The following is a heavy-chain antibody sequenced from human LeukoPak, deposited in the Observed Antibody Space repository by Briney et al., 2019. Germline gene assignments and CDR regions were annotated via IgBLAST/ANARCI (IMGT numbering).Heavy chain of an antibody. CDR1: GDSISSHY. V-gene: IGHV4-59*11. CDR2: IYYSRST. D-gene: IGHD3-3*01. J-gene: IGHJ5*02. CDR3: ARDCPIFGVDL. Sequence: PSETLSLTCTVSGDSISSHYWSWLRQPPGKGLGWVGYIYYSRSTNYNPSLKSRVTISVDTSKNQFSLKLSSVTAADTAVYYCARDCPIFGVDLWGQGTLVTVSS.